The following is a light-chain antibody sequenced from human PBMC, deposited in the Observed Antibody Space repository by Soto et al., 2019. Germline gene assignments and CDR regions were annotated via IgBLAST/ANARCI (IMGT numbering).Light chain of an antibody. J-gene: IGKJ4*01. CDR1: QSVGNS. Sequence: EIVLTQSPAALSFSPGERATLSCRASQSVGNSLACYQQQPGQAPRLLIYDASSKPTDIPARFTGSGSGTDFSLTIRGLEPDDFAVYYCQQRSNWPLTFGWGTKVESK. CDR2: DAS. CDR3: QQRSNWPLT. V-gene: IGKV3-11*01.